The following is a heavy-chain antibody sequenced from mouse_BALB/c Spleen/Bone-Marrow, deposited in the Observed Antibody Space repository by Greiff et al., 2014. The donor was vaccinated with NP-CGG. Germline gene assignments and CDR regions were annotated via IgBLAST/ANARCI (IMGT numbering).Heavy chain of an antibody. J-gene: IGHJ2*01. CDR2: INPYNGAT. V-gene: IGHV1-31*01. CDR3: ARGIYYRGYFDY. Sequence: VQLQQPGPELVKPGASVKISCKASGYSFTGYYMHWVKQSHVKSLEWIGRINPYNGATSYNQNFKDKASLTVDKSSSTAYMELHSLTSEDSAVYYCARGIYYRGYFDYWGQGTTLTVSS. D-gene: IGHD1-1*01. CDR1: GYSFTGYY.